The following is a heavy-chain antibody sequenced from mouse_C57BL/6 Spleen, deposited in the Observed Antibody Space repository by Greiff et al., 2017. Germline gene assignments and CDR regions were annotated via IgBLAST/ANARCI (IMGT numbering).Heavy chain of an antibody. Sequence: QVQLKESGAELMKPGASVKLSCKATGYTFTGYWIEWVKQRPGHGLEWIGKIFPASGSTNYNEKFKGKATFTVDTSSNTAYMQLSSLTTEDSAIYYCARRGGTSYLDDWGQGTTLTVSS. CDR1: GYTFTGYW. CDR3: ARRGGTSYLDD. CDR2: IFPASGST. J-gene: IGHJ2*01. V-gene: IGHV1-9*01. D-gene: IGHD3-3*01.